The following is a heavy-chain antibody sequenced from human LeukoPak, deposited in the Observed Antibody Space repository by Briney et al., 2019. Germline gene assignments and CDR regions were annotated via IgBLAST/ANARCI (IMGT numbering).Heavy chain of an antibody. J-gene: IGHJ4*02. Sequence: GGSLRLSCAASGFTVSSNYMSWVRQAPGKGLEWVSVIYDGGSTDYADSVKGRFTISRDNAKNSLFLQMNSLRAEDTAVYYCARMNYISSGWGAPFDYWGQGTLVTVSS. CDR1: GFTVSSNY. D-gene: IGHD1-7*01. CDR2: IYDGGST. V-gene: IGHV3-53*01. CDR3: ARMNYISSGWGAPFDY.